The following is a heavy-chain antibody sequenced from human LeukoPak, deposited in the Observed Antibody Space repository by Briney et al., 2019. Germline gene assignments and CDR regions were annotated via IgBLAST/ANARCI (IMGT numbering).Heavy chain of an antibody. Sequence: PGGSLRLSCAASGFTVSSNYMSWVRQAPGKGLEWVSVIYSGGSTYYADSVKGRFTISRDNSKNTLYLHMNSLRAEDTAVYYCAKDRGYCSSASCYAGHFDYWGQGTLVTVSS. V-gene: IGHV3-66*01. CDR2: IYSGGST. CDR3: AKDRGYCSSASCYAGHFDY. J-gene: IGHJ4*02. D-gene: IGHD2-2*01. CDR1: GFTVSSNY.